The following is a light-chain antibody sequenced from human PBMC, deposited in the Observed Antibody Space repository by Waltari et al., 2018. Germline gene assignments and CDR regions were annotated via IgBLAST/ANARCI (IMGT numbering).Light chain of an antibody. Sequence: IVMTQYPDSLAVSLGERATIDCRASQSILSNSNNKNYFAWYQQKSGQPPKLLIYWASTRESGVPDRFRGSVSGTTFTLTISSLKAEDVAVYYCHQYYNTPRTFGRGTKVEIK. J-gene: IGKJ4*02. CDR3: HQYYNTPRT. V-gene: IGKV4-1*01. CDR1: QSILSNSNNKNY. CDR2: WAS.